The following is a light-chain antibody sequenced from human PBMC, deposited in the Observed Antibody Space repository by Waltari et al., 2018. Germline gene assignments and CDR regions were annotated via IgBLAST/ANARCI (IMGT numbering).Light chain of an antibody. CDR2: AVT. CDR1: SSDVGAYNH. V-gene: IGLV2-14*03. J-gene: IGLJ1*01. CDR3: SSYTGSSTCV. Sequence: QSALTQPASVSGSPGQSSNLSCTGTSSDVGAYNHVSWYQQHPGKASKLMIFAVTERPTGVSDPFSGSKSGNTASLTISGLQAEDEADYYCSSYTGSSTCVFGSGTHLIVL.